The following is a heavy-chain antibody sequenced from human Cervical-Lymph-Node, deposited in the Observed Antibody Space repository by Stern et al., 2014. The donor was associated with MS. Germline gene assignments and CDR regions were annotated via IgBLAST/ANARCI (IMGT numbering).Heavy chain of an antibody. V-gene: IGHV3-74*01. J-gene: IGHJ4*02. D-gene: IGHD6-19*01. CDR1: GFTFSSYW. Sequence: EVQLVESGGGLVQPGGSLRLSCAASGFTFSSYWMHWVRQAPGKGLVWVSRMNTDGSSTSYADSVKGRFTISRDNAKNTLYLQMNSLRAEDTAVYYCASGYSSGWVFDYWGQGTLVTVSS. CDR3: ASGYSSGWVFDY. CDR2: MNTDGSST.